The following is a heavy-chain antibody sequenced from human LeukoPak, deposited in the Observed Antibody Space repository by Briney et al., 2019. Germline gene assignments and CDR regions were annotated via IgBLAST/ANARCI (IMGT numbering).Heavy chain of an antibody. Sequence: GGSLRLSCAAAGFPFSTYIMNWVRQAPGKGLEWVSSISGRSGYIYYADSVKGRFTISRNNAMNSLYLQMDSLRGDDTAVYYCARDYEGDLWGQGTLVTLSS. CDR2: ISGRSGYI. CDR3: ARDYEGDL. D-gene: IGHD3-22*01. V-gene: IGHV3-21*01. CDR1: GFPFSTYI. J-gene: IGHJ5*02.